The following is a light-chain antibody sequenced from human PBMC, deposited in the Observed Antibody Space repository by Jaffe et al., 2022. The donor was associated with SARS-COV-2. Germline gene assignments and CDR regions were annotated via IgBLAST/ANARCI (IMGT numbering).Light chain of an antibody. CDR3: QQYGSFPYT. CDR1: QSISSW. CDR2: RAS. V-gene: IGKV1-5*03. J-gene: IGKJ2*01. Sequence: DIQMTQSPSTLSASVGDRVSITCRASQSISSWLAWYQQTSGKAPNLLIYRASSLESGVPSRFSGSGSETEFTLTISSLEPDDFAVYYCQQYGSFPYTFGQGTKLEI.